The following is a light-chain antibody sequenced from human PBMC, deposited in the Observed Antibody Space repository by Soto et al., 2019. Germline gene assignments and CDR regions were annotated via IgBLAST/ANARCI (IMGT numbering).Light chain of an antibody. CDR1: QSVSSSY. CDR3: QQYRSSPLT. CDR2: GAS. V-gene: IGKV3-20*01. Sequence: EIVLTQSPGTLSLSPGERATLSCRASQSVSSSYLAWYQQKPGQAPRLLIYGASSRATGIPDRFSGSGSGTDFTLTISRLEPEDFAVYYCQQYRSSPLTLGGGTKVDIK. J-gene: IGKJ4*01.